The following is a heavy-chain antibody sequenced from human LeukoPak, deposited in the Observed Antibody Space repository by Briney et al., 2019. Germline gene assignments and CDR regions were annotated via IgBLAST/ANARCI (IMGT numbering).Heavy chain of an antibody. CDR3: ARDESSSWYN. J-gene: IGHJ4*02. CDR1: GFTLSDYY. D-gene: IGHD6-13*01. Sequence: QPGRSLRLSCAASGFTLSDYYIHWVRQAPGKGLEWVSVIYSGGSTYYADSVKGRFTISRDNSKNTLYLQMNSLRAEDTAVYYCARDESSSWYNWGQGTLVTVSS. CDR2: IYSGGST. V-gene: IGHV3-53*01.